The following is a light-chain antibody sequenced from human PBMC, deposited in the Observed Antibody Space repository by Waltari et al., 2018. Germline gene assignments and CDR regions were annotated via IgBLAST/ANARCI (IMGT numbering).Light chain of an antibody. CDR1: GRAVGNFNS. V-gene: IGLV2-11*01. J-gene: IGLJ3*02. CDR2: DVT. Sequence: QSALTQPRSVSGSPGQSVTISCAGTGRAVGNFNSVSWYQQHPGKAPKLVIFDVTQRPSGVPDRFSGSKSGTSASLTVSGLQAEDEADYYCCSYAGIWVFGGGTKLTVL. CDR3: CSYAGIWV.